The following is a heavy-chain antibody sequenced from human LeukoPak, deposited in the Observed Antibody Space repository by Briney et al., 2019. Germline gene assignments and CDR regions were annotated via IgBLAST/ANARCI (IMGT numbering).Heavy chain of an antibody. CDR2: IYYTGSP. J-gene: IGHJ5*02. Sequence: PSETLSLTCTVSGGSISSSSFYWAWIRQPPGKGLEWIGSIYYTGSPYYNPSLQSRVTISVDTSKNQFSLKLSSVTAADTAVYYCARGWLPSTGYSSGWYRRGGLGWFDPWGQGTLVTVSS. CDR3: ARGWLPSTGYSSGWYRRGGLGWFDP. V-gene: IGHV4-39*07. D-gene: IGHD6-19*01. CDR1: GGSISSSSFY.